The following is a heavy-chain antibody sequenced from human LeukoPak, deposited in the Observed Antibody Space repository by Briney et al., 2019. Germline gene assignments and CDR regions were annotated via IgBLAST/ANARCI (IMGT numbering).Heavy chain of an antibody. CDR2: ITPFNGNT. CDR1: GYTFTYRY. J-gene: IGHJ4*02. CDR3: ARDPGYDYGDY. D-gene: IGHD4-17*01. Sequence: GASVKVSCKASGYTFTYRYLHWVRQAPGQALEWMGWITPFNGNTNYAQKFQDRVTITRDRSMSTAYMELSSLRSEDTAMYYCARDPGYDYGDYWGQGTLVTVSS. V-gene: IGHV1-45*02.